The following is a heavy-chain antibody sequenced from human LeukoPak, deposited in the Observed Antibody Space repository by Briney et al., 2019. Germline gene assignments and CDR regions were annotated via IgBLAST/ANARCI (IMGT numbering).Heavy chain of an antibody. CDR3: ARGPPRELTYYYYGMDV. V-gene: IGHV3-33*01. D-gene: IGHD3-10*01. CDR1: GFTFSSYG. Sequence: GGSLRLSCAASGFTFSSYGMHWVRQAPGKGLEWVAVIWYDGSNKYYADSVKGRFTISRDNSKNTLYLQMNSLRAEDTAVYYCARGPPRELTYYYYGMDVWGQGTTVTVSS. CDR2: IWYDGSNK. J-gene: IGHJ6*02.